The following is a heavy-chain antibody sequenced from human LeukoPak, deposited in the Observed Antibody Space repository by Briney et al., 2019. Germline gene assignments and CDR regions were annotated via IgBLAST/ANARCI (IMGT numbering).Heavy chain of an antibody. V-gene: IGHV3-23*01. Sequence: GGSLRLSCAASGLTSSSYAMSWVRQAPGKGLEWVSAISGSGGSTYYADSVKGRFTISRDNSKNTLYLQMNSLRAEDTAVYYCAKIVRYYYDSSGYRGYFDYWGQGTLVTVSS. J-gene: IGHJ4*02. CDR3: AKIVRYYYDSSGYRGYFDY. CDR2: ISGSGGST. CDR1: GLTSSSYA. D-gene: IGHD3-22*01.